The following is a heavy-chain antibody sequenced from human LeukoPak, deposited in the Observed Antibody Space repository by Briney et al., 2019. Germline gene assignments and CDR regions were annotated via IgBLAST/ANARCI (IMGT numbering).Heavy chain of an antibody. D-gene: IGHD6-13*01. J-gene: IGHJ3*02. V-gene: IGHV1-18*01. CDR3: ARDQWGAAAGHTPLVFDI. Sequence: ASVKVSCKASGYTFTSYGISWVRQAPGQGLEWMGWISAYNGNTNYGQKLQGRVTMTTDTSTSTANMELRSLRSDDTAVYYCARDQWGAAAGHTPLVFDIWGQGTMVTVSS. CDR1: GYTFTSYG. CDR2: ISAYNGNT.